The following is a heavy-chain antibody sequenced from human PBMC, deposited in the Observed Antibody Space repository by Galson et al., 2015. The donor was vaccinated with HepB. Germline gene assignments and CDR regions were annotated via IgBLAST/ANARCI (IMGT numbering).Heavy chain of an antibody. CDR3: ARDERQQPPVRGGMDV. CDR1: GDSVSSNSAA. Sequence: CAISGDSVSSNSAAWNWIRQSPSRGLEWLGRTYYRSKWYNDYAVSVKSRITINPDTSKNQFSLQLNSVTPEDTAVYYCARDERQQPPVRGGMDVWGQGTTVTVSS. J-gene: IGHJ6*02. D-gene: IGHD6-13*01. V-gene: IGHV6-1*01. CDR2: TYYRSKWYN.